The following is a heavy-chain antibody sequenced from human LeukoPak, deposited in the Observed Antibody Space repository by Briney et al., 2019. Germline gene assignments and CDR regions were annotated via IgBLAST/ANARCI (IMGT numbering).Heavy chain of an antibody. CDR1: GFTFSSYG. J-gene: IGHJ4*02. CDR3: AKDRTWFGQGGDY. V-gene: IGHV3-30*18. D-gene: IGHD3-10*01. CDR2: ISYDGSNK. Sequence: GGSLRLSCAASGFTFSSYGMHWVRQAPGKGLEWVAVISYDGSNKYYADSVKGRFTISRDNSKNTLYLQMNSLRAEDTAVYYRAKDRTWFGQGGDYWGQGTLVTVSS.